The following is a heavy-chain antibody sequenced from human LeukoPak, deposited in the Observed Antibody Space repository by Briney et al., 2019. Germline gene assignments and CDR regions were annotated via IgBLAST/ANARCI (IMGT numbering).Heavy chain of an antibody. V-gene: IGHV3-7*01. CDR3: ARDLYRIVVVPHYFDY. Sequence: GGSLRLSCAASGFTFSSYWMSWVRQAPGKGLEWVANIKKDGSEKYYVDSVKGRFTISRDNAKNSLYLQMNSLRAEDTAVYYCARDLYRIVVVPHYFDYWGQGTLVTASS. CDR1: GFTFSSYW. D-gene: IGHD3-22*01. J-gene: IGHJ4*02. CDR2: IKKDGSEK.